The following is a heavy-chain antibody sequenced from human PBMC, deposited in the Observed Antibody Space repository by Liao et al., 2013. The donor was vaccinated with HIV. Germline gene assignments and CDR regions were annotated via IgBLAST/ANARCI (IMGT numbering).Heavy chain of an antibody. CDR3: ARVQWEPAPNWYSDL. J-gene: IGHJ2*01. Sequence: QVRLEQWGTGLLRPSETLSLTCAVYGTPFNKYFWTWIRQAPGKGPEWIGEISFNGRAANYNPSLKSRVSISADTSSNHVSLKLTSVTAADTAVYYCARVQWEPAPNWYSDLWGRGTLVIVSS. D-gene: IGHD1-26*01. CDR1: GTPFNKYF. CDR2: ISFNGRAA. V-gene: IGHV4-34*02.